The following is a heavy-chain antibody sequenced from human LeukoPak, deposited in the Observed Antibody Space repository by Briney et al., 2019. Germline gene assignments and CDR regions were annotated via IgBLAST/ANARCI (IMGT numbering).Heavy chain of an antibody. CDR3: ARDRADFWSGYYGAWFDP. Sequence: PSETLSLTCAVHGGSFSGYYWSWIRQPPGKGLEWIGEINHSGSTNYNPSLKSRVTISVDTSKNQFFLKLSSVTAADTAVYYCARDRADFWSGYYGAWFDPWGQGTLVTVSS. CDR2: INHSGST. V-gene: IGHV4-34*01. J-gene: IGHJ5*02. D-gene: IGHD3-3*01. CDR1: GGSFSGYY.